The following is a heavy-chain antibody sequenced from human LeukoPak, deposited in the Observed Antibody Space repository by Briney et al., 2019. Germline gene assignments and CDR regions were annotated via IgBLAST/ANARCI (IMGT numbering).Heavy chain of an antibody. CDR2: IIPLLRTA. V-gene: IGHV1-69*04. D-gene: IGHD3-3*01. J-gene: IGHJ4*02. CDR1: GDSFSNNG. Sequence: GASVKVSCKASGDSFSNNGVSWVRQAPGQGLEWMGRIIPLLRTAEYAQKFQDRITITADKSTSTIYMELSSLRSDDTAVYYCARGKGFVGPFDFWGQGTLVTVSS. CDR3: ARGKGFVGPFDF.